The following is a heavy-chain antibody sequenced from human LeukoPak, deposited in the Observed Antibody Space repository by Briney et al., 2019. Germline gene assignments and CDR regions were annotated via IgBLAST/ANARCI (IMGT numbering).Heavy chain of an antibody. CDR3: ARGDGYNIDY. CDR1: GDSISSGGYY. D-gene: IGHD5-24*01. CDR2: IYYSGST. J-gene: IGHJ4*02. Sequence: SEAPSLTCNVSGDSISSGGYYWSWIRQHPGKGLEWIRYIYYSGSTYYNPSLKSRLTISVDTSKNQFSLNLTSATAADTAVYYCARGDGYNIDYWGQGTPVTVSS. V-gene: IGHV4-31*03.